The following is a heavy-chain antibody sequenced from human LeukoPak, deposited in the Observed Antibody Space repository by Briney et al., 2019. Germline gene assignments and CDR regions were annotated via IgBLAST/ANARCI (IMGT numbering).Heavy chain of an antibody. CDR2: ISSNGGST. Sequence: GGSLRLSRVVSGFTFSSYAMHWVRQAPGKGLEYVSAISSNGGSTYYANSVKGRFTISRDNSKNTLYLQMGSLRVEDMAVYYCARASSGWYGYWGQGTLVTVSS. D-gene: IGHD6-19*01. J-gene: IGHJ4*02. V-gene: IGHV3-64*01. CDR3: ARASSGWYGY. CDR1: GFTFSSYA.